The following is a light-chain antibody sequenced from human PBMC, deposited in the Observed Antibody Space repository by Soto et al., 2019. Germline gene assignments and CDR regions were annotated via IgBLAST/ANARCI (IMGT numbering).Light chain of an antibody. CDR2: GAS. V-gene: IGKV3D-20*02. CDR1: QSVGSSY. Sequence: EVVLTQSPGTLSLSPGERATLSCRASQSVGSSYLAWYQQKPGQAPRVLIYGASSRATGIPDRFSGSGSGTDFTLTISSLEPEDFGVYFCHQRNKFGQGTRLEIK. CDR3: HQRNK. J-gene: IGKJ5*01.